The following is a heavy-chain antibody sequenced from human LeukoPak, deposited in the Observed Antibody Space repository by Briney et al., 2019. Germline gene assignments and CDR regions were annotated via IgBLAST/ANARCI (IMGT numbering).Heavy chain of an antibody. V-gene: IGHV4-59*08. J-gene: IGHJ4*02. CDR3: ARRRGWKQQLVYFDY. Sequence: PSETLSLTCTVSGGSITTYYWSWIRQPPGKGLEWIAYMSHSGTPRYNPSLKSRVTMSADTPKNQFSLNLRSTTAADTAVYYCARRRGWKQQLVYFDYWGQGTLATVSS. CDR1: GGSITTYY. D-gene: IGHD6-13*01. CDR2: MSHSGTP.